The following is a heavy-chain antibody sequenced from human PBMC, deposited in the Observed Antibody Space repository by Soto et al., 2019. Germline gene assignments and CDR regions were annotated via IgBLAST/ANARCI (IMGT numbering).Heavy chain of an antibody. V-gene: IGHV3-9*01. D-gene: IGHD6-19*01. CDR3: TRRARSTVADSYYFDY. Sequence: EVQLVESGGGLVQPGRSLRLSCAVSGFTFDDYSMLWVRQAPGKGLEWVSGITWNSGSIGYADSVKGRFTISRDNAKNSLYLQMNSLRPEDTALYYCTRRARSTVADSYYFDYWGQGTLVTVSS. CDR1: GFTFDDYS. J-gene: IGHJ4*02. CDR2: ITWNSGSI.